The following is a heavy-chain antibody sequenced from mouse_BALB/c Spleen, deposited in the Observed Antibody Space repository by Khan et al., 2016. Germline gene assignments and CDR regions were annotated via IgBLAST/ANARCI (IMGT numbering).Heavy chain of an antibody. CDR3: ARGMITTFDY. CDR1: GYSITSDSA. D-gene: IGHD2-4*01. CDR2: IIYSDST. V-gene: IGHV3-2*02. Sequence: EVQLQESGPGLVKPSQSLSLTCTVTGYSITSDSAWNWIRQFPGNTLEWMGYIIYSDSTNYNPSLTSRISITRDTSKNQFFLQLNSVTTEDTATYYCARGMITTFDYWGQGTTLTVSS. J-gene: IGHJ2*01.